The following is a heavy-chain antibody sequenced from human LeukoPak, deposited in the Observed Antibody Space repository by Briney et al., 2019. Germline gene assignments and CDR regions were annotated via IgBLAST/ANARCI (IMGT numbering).Heavy chain of an antibody. V-gene: IGHV3-33*01. CDR3: AREASSGWLDY. CDR1: GFTFSSYG. J-gene: IGHJ4*02. CDR2: IWYDGSDK. D-gene: IGHD6-19*01. Sequence: GGSLRLSCAASGFTFSSYGMHWVRQAPGKGLERVAVIWYDGSDKYYADSVKGRFTISRDNSKSTLYLQMNSLRAEDTAVYYCAREASSGWLDYWGQGTLVTVSS.